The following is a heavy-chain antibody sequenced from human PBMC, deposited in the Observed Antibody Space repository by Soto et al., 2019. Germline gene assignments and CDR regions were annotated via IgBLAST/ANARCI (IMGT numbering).Heavy chain of an antibody. CDR1: GFTFSSYA. V-gene: IGHV3-23*01. Sequence: GGSLRLSCAASGFTFSSYAMSWVRQAPGKGLEWVSAISGSGGSTYYADSVKGRFTISRDNSKNTLYLQMDSLRAEDTAVYYCATPGAPYSSGWYFGDWGQGTLVIGSS. J-gene: IGHJ4*02. D-gene: IGHD6-19*01. CDR3: ATPGAPYSSGWYFGD. CDR2: ISGSGGST.